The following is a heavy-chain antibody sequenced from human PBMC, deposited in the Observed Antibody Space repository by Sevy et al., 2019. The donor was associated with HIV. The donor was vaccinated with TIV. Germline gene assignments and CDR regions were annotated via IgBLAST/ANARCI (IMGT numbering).Heavy chain of an antibody. CDR3: ARDRGIAARPRYYYYGMDV. V-gene: IGHV3-53*01. CDR2: IYSGGST. J-gene: IGHJ6*02. D-gene: IGHD6-6*01. Sequence: GGSLRLSCAASGFTVSSNYMSWVRQAPGKGLEWVSVIYSGGSTYDADSVKGRFTISRDNSKNTLYLQMNSLRAEDTAVYYCARDRGIAARPRYYYYGMDVWGQGTTVTVSS. CDR1: GFTVSSNY.